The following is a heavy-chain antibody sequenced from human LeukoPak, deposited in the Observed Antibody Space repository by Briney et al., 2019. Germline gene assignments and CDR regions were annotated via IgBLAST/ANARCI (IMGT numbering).Heavy chain of an antibody. V-gene: IGHV3-7*01. J-gene: IGHJ5*02. D-gene: IGHD6-13*01. CDR1: GFTYSNYW. CDR3: ARDGKQLVHHSWFGP. Sequence: GGSLRLSCAASGFTYSNYWMSWLRQAPGKGLEGVATIKEDGSEKYCVESVKGRFTISRDNAKNSLYLQMNSLRVEDTAVYYCARDGKQLVHHSWFGPWGQGTLVTVSS. CDR2: IKEDGSEK.